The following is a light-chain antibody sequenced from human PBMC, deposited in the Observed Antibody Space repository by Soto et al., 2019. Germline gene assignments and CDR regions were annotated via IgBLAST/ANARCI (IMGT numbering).Light chain of an antibody. V-gene: IGKV3-15*01. J-gene: IGKJ5*01. Sequence: EVLMTQSPDTLYVSPGERVTLSCRASQSISDNLAWYQQKPGQAPRLLVYRASTMTLGIPARFSGSESGTEFTLTISSLQSEDFAVYYCQQYNIWPITFGQGTRLEIK. CDR2: RAS. CDR1: QSISDN. CDR3: QQYNIWPIT.